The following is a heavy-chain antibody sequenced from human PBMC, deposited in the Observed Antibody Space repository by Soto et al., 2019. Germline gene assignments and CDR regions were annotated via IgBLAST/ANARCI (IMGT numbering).Heavy chain of an antibody. CDR2: ISWDGSRA. V-gene: IGHV3-9*01. Sequence: DVQLVESGGGLVQPGRSLRLSCASSGFTFDDYAMHWVRQPPGKGLEWVSGISWDGSRAGYADSVKGRFTISRDNARNSLHLQINSLRPEDTALYYCAKDIGGPDYGDYGFDSWGQGTLITVSS. CDR1: GFTFDDYA. D-gene: IGHD4-17*01. CDR3: AKDIGGPDYGDYGFDS. J-gene: IGHJ4*02.